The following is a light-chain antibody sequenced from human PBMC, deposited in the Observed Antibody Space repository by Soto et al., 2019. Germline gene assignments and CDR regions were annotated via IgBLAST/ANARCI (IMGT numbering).Light chain of an antibody. CDR1: QTVSIY. V-gene: IGKV1-39*01. CDR2: AAS. J-gene: IGKJ5*01. Sequence: DIQMTQSPSSLSASVADRVTISCRASQTVSIYLNWYRQKPGKAPELLIYAASSLQSGVPSMFSGCGSGTDFTLTISSLQPEDFATYYCQQSYSTPDTFGLGTRREIK. CDR3: QQSYSTPDT.